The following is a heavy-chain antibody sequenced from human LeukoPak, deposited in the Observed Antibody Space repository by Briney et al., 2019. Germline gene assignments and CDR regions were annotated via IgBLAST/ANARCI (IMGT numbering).Heavy chain of an antibody. V-gene: IGHV3-23*01. D-gene: IGHD1-26*01. CDR1: GFTFSSYG. Sequence: PGGSLRLSCAASGFTFSSYGMTWVRQAPGKGLEWVSTIGSGSRTYYAESVKGRFTISRDNSNNTLYLQMSSLRVEDTAVYYCAKRVLSGNYPFDYWGQGNLVTVPS. J-gene: IGHJ4*02. CDR2: IGSGSRT. CDR3: AKRVLSGNYPFDY.